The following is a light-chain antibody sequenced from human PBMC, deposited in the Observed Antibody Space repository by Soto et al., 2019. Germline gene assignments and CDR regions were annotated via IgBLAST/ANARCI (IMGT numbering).Light chain of an antibody. CDR3: QQYYIFPFT. J-gene: IGKJ3*01. CDR1: QGVTNY. CDR2: AAS. Sequence: DIPMTQSPSSLSASIGDRVTITCRASQGVTNYLAWFQHKPGKAPKSLMNAASTLQSGVPSRFSGSGSGTDFTLTISNLQPEDFATYYCQQYYIFPFTFGPGTKVDLK. V-gene: IGKV1-16*01.